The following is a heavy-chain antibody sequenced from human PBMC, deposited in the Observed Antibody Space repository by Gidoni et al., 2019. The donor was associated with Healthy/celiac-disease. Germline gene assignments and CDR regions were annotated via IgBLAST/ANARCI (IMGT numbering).Heavy chain of an antibody. CDR2: ISGSGGST. D-gene: IGHD3-22*01. CDR3: AKDSQITMIVVADFDY. J-gene: IGHJ4*02. Sequence: EVQLLESGGGLVQPGGSLRLSCAASGFTFSSYAMSWVRQAPGKGLEWVSAISGSGGSTYYADSVKGRFTISRDNSKNTLYLQMNSLRAEDTAVYYCAKDSQITMIVVADFDYWGQGTLVTVSS. V-gene: IGHV3-23*01. CDR1: GFTFSSYA.